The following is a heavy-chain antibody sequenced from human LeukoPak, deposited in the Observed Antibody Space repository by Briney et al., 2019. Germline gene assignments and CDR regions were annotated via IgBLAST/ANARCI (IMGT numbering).Heavy chain of an antibody. CDR1: GFTFSSYG. CDR3: ARDADWSPFY. CDR2: VAADGSYK. J-gene: IGHJ4*02. V-gene: IGHV3-30*19. D-gene: IGHD3/OR15-3a*01. Sequence: QPGGSLRLSCAASGFTFSSYGMHWVRQAPGKGLEWVAHVAADGSYKWYADSVRGRFTISRDNSKNTLFLQMNSLGAEDTGVYYCARDADWSPFYWGQGTLVTVSS.